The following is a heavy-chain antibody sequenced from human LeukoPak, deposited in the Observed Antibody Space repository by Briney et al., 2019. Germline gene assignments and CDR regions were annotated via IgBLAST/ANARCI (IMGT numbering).Heavy chain of an antibody. D-gene: IGHD3-22*01. CDR3: AREYDSSSFQH. CDR2: IYSGGST. J-gene: IGHJ1*01. CDR1: GFTVSSSY. V-gene: IGHV3-66*01. Sequence: GGSLRLSCAASGFTVSSSYMSWVRQAPGKGLEWGSVIYSGGSTYYADSVKGRFTISRDNSKNTLYLQMNSLRAEDTAVYYCAREYDSSSFQHWGQGTLVTVSS.